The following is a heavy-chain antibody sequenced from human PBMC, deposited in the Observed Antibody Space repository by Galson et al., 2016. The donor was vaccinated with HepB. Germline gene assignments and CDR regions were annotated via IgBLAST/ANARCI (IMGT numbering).Heavy chain of an antibody. J-gene: IGHJ3*02. Sequence: SVKVSCKASGYTFTSYAIHWVRQAPGQRLEWMGWTNNANGNTEYSQSFQGRVTFTRDTSASTAYMELSSLRSEDTAVYYCARGSYCSGTSCHAGVPMDAFDIWGQGTMVTVS. CDR2: TNNANGNT. D-gene: IGHD2-2*01. CDR1: GYTFTSYA. V-gene: IGHV1-3*04. CDR3: ARGSYCSGTSCHAGVPMDAFDI.